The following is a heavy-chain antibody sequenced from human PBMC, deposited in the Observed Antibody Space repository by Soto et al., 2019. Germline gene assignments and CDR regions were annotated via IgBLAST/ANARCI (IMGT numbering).Heavy chain of an antibody. CDR3: AREEYYYGSGAFFDY. CDR2: IIPILGIA. Sequence: QVQLVQSGAEVKKPGSSVKVSCKASGGTFSSYTISWVRQAPGQGLEWMGRIIPILGIANYAQKFQGRVTITADKSTSTDYMELSSLSSEDTAVYYCAREEYYYGSGAFFDYWGQGTLVTVSS. V-gene: IGHV1-69*08. CDR1: GGTFSSYT. D-gene: IGHD3-10*01. J-gene: IGHJ4*02.